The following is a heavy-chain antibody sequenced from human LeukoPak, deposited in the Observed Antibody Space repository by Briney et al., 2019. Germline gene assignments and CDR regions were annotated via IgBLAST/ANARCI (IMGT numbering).Heavy chain of an antibody. CDR1: GFTFSSYE. Sequence: GGSLRLSCAASGFTFSSYEMNWVRQAPGKGLEGVSYISSSGSTIYYADSVKGRFTISRDNAKNSLYLQMNSLRAEDTAVYYCARASQGYGMDVWGQGTTVTVSS. V-gene: IGHV3-48*03. CDR3: ARASQGYGMDV. J-gene: IGHJ6*02. CDR2: ISSSGSTI.